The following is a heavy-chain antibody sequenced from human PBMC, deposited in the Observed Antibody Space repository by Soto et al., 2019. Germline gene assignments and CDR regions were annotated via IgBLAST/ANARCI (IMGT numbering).Heavy chain of an antibody. D-gene: IGHD3-16*02. CDR2: IYYTGST. CDR3: ARQYYDYLWGSHSYRLYNFDY. Sequence: PSETLSLTCTVSGASISSSSSYYWAWIRQPPGKGLEWIGSIYYTGSTYYSPSLMSRVTLSVDTSRNLFSLSLTSVTAADTTVYYCARQYYDYLWGSHSYRLYNFDYWGQGDLVTVSS. V-gene: IGHV4-39*01. CDR1: GASISSSSSYY. J-gene: IGHJ4*02.